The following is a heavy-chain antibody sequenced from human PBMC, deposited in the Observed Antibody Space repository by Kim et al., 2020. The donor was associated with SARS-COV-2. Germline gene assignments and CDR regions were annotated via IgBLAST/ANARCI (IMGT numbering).Heavy chain of an antibody. D-gene: IGHD3-9*01. V-gene: IGHV3-23*01. J-gene: IGHJ4*02. CDR3: AKILTYYDILTGSFDY. Sequence: SVNGRITISRDNSKNTLYRQMHSLRAEDTAVYYCAKILTYYDILTGSFDYWGQGTLVTVSS.